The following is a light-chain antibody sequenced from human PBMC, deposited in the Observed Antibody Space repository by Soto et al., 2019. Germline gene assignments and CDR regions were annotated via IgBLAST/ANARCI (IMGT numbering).Light chain of an antibody. CDR1: SSDVGAYNY. Sequence: QSALTQPPSASGSPGQSVTISCTGTSSDVGAYNYVSWYQQHPGKAPKLMIYEVTNRPSGVPDRFSASKSGNTASLTVSGLQAEDEAVYFCSSYAGFNNFVFGTGTKLTVL. CDR3: SSYAGFNNFV. V-gene: IGLV2-8*01. CDR2: EVT. J-gene: IGLJ1*01.